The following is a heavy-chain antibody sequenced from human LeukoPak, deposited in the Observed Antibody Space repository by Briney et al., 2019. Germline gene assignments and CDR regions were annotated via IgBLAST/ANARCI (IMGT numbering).Heavy chain of an antibody. CDR2: INHSGST. V-gene: IGHV4-34*01. D-gene: IGHD6-19*01. J-gene: IGHJ4*01. Sequence: SDTVSVTCAVYGGSFSGYYWSWIRQPPGNGLEWIGEINHSGSTNYNPSLKSRVTISVDTSKDQSSLKLSSVTAADTAVYYCARGIAVAGTGLDYWGQRTLVTVSS. CDR3: ARGIAVAGTGLDY. CDR1: GGSFSGYY.